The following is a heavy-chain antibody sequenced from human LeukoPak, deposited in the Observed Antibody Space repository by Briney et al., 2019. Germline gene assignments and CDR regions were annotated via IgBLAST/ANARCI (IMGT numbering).Heavy chain of an antibody. CDR2: INPNSGGT. CDR3: ARPYFDLLDWFDP. D-gene: IGHD3-9*01. V-gene: IGHV1-2*02. Sequence: ASVKVSCKASGYTFTGYYMHWVRQAPGQGLEWMGWINPNSGGTNYAQKFQGRVTMTRDTSISTAYMELSRLRSDNTAVYHCARPYFDLLDWFDPWGQGTLVTVSS. CDR1: GYTFTGYY. J-gene: IGHJ5*02.